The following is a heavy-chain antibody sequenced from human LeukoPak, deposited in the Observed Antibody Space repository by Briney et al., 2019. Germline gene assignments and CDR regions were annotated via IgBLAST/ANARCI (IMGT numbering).Heavy chain of an antibody. CDR3: AKAVVPAAGFDY. Sequence: AGGSLRLSCAASGFTFSSYAMSWVRQAPGKGLEWVSAISGSGGSTYYADSVMGRFTISRDNSKNTLYLQMNSLRAEDTAVYYCAKAVVPAAGFDYWGQGTLVTVSS. D-gene: IGHD2-2*01. CDR1: GFTFSSYA. CDR2: ISGSGGST. V-gene: IGHV3-23*01. J-gene: IGHJ4*02.